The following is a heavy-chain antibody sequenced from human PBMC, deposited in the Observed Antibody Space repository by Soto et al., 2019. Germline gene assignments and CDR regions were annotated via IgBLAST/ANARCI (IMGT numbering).Heavy chain of an antibody. Sequence: QVQLQESGPGLVKPSQTLSLTCTVSGGSISSGGYYWSWIRQHPGKGLEWIGYIYYSGSTYYNPSLQSRVTISVDTSKNQFSLKLSSVTAADTAVYYCARDDGYCSGGSCYPYWYFDLWGRGTLVTVSS. J-gene: IGHJ2*01. D-gene: IGHD2-15*01. CDR2: IYYSGST. CDR3: ARDDGYCSGGSCYPYWYFDL. CDR1: GGSISSGGYY. V-gene: IGHV4-31*03.